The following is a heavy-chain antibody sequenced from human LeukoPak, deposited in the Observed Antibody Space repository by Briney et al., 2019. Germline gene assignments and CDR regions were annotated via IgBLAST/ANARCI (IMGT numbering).Heavy chain of an antibody. V-gene: IGHV1-69*13. Sequence: ASVKVSCKASGGTFSSYAISWVRQAPGQGLEWMGGIIPIFGTANYAQKFQGRVTITADESTSTAYMELSSLRSEDTAVYYCAIRMDIVVVPAAEVLDYWGQGTLVTVSS. CDR2: IIPIFGTA. D-gene: IGHD2-2*03. CDR3: AIRMDIVVVPAAEVLDY. J-gene: IGHJ4*02. CDR1: GGTFSSYA.